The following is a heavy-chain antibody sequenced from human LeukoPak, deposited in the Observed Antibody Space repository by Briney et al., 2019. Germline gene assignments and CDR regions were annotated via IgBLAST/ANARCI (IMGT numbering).Heavy chain of an antibody. CDR3: ARGARFAYYLDS. CDR2: INSDGSST. J-gene: IGHJ4*02. Sequence: PGGSLRLSCEASGFTFSSHWMHWVRQAPGKGLVWVSRINSDGSSTNYGDSVKGRFTISRDNAKNTVYLQMNSLGAEDTAVYYCARGARFAYYLDSWGQGTLVTVSS. CDR1: GFTFSSHW. D-gene: IGHD5-12*01. V-gene: IGHV3-74*01.